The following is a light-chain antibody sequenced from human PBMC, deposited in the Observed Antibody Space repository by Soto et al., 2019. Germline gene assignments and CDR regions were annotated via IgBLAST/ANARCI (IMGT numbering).Light chain of an antibody. CDR3: QQYGSSPGT. CDR2: GAS. Sequence: EIVLTQSPGTLSLSPGERATLSCRASQSVSSSYLAWYQQKPGQAPRLLIYGASSRATGIPDRFSGSGSGTDFTLTISRLETEDFAVYYCQQYGSSPGTFGPWTKVDSK. V-gene: IGKV3-20*01. J-gene: IGKJ3*01. CDR1: QSVSSSY.